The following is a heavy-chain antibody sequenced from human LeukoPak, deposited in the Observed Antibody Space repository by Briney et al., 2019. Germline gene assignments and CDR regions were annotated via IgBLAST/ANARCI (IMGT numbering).Heavy chain of an antibody. CDR2: ISPSGDIT. J-gene: IGHJ4*02. D-gene: IGHD3-9*01. CDR3: ARDPGYFDWLSTDY. Sequence: DPGGSLRLSCAASGFIFSSHGMNWVRQAPGKGLEWVSGISPSGDITYYADSVKGRFTISRDNAKNSLYLQMNSLRAEDTAVYYCARDPGYFDWLSTDYWGQGTLVTVSS. V-gene: IGHV3-21*01. CDR1: GFIFSSHG.